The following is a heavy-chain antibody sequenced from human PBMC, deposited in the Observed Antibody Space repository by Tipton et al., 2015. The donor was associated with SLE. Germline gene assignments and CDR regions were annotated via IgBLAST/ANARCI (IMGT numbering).Heavy chain of an antibody. V-gene: IGHV3-66*01. J-gene: IGHJ3*02. D-gene: IGHD7-27*01. CDR3: ARDNWGRPFNLDGFDI. Sequence: GSLRLSCVASGFTVSNNYMSWVRQAPGKGLEWVSVIFSGGTTYYADSVKGRFTISRDSSKNMAFLQMNSLRAEDTAMYYCARDNWGRPFNLDGFDIWGQGTMVTVSS. CDR2: IFSGGTT. CDR1: GFTVSNNY.